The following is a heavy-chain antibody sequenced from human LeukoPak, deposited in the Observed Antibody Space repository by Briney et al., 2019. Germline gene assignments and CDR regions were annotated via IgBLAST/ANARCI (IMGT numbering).Heavy chain of an antibody. CDR1: GFTFSSYA. V-gene: IGHV3-30-3*01. CDR2: ISYDGSNK. D-gene: IGHD3-22*01. J-gene: IGHJ4*02. Sequence: LRLSCAASGFTFSSYAMHWVRQAPGKGLEWVAVISYDGSNKYYADSVKGRFTISRDNSKNTLYLQMNSLRAEDTAVYYCAREWDYYDSSGHIPFFDYWGQGTLVTVSS. CDR3: AREWDYYDSSGHIPFFDY.